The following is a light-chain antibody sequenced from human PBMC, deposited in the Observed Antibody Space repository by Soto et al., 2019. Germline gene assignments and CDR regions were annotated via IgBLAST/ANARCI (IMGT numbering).Light chain of an antibody. CDR3: HQYGSSPAT. CDR2: GAS. J-gene: IGKJ1*01. Sequence: EIVLTQSPGTRSLSPGERATLSCRASQSVSSSFLAWYQQKPGQAPRLLIYGASSRATGIPDRFSGSGSGTDFTLTISRLEPEDFAVYYCHQYGSSPATFGQGTKVEIK. CDR1: QSVSSSF. V-gene: IGKV3-20*01.